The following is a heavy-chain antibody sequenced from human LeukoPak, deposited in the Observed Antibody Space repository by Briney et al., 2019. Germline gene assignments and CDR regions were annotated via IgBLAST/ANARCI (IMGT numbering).Heavy chain of an antibody. Sequence: PGGSLRLSCAASGFTVNNNYMNWVRQAPGKGLEWVSSISSSSSYIYYADSVKGRFTISRDNAKNSLYLQMNSLRAEDTAVYYCARDTAHYGSGSYDAFDIWGQGTMVTVSS. CDR1: GFTVNNNY. D-gene: IGHD3-10*01. V-gene: IGHV3-21*04. J-gene: IGHJ3*02. CDR3: ARDTAHYGSGSYDAFDI. CDR2: ISSSSSYI.